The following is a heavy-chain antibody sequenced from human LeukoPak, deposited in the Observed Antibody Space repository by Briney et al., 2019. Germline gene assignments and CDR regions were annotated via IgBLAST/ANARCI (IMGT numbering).Heavy chain of an antibody. CDR3: ARGLTPGAPDYFDS. CDR1: GFTFGNYA. J-gene: IGHJ4*02. Sequence: PGLSLTLSCATSGFTFGNYAMHWVRQAPGKGLEWVAVIAHDETNRSYADSVRGRFTISRDNSMNTLYLRMDSLRPEDTAVYFCARGLTPGAPDYFDSWGQGTLVTVSS. CDR2: IAHDETNR. D-gene: IGHD2-2*01. V-gene: IGHV3-30*04.